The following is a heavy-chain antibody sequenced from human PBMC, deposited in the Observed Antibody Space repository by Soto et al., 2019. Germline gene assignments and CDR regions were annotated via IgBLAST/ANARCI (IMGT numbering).Heavy chain of an antibody. V-gene: IGHV1-3*01. CDR1: GYTFTSYA. Sequence: GASVKVSCKASGYTFTSYAMHWVRQAPGQRLEWMGWINAGNGNTKYSQKFQGRVTITRDTSASTAYMELSSLRSEDTAVYYCARVLWAKDCSGGSCYPDWFAPWGQGTLVTVSS. CDR2: INAGNGNT. D-gene: IGHD2-15*01. J-gene: IGHJ5*02. CDR3: ARVLWAKDCSGGSCYPDWFAP.